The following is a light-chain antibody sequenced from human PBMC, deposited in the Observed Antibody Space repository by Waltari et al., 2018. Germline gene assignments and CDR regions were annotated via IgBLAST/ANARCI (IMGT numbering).Light chain of an antibody. V-gene: IGKV3-20*01. J-gene: IGKJ3*01. Sequence: EIVLTQSPGTLSLSPGERATLSCRASQTITTNYLAWYQQRPGQPPRLLIYGASNRATGIPDRFSGSGSGTDFDLTISRLEPEDFAVYYCHLCGSSQVTFGPGTKVDIK. CDR3: HLCGSSQVT. CDR1: QTITTNY. CDR2: GAS.